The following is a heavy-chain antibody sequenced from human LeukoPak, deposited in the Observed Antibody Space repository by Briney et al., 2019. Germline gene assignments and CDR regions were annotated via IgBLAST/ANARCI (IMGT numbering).Heavy chain of an antibody. CDR2: INPNSGGT. D-gene: IGHD4-17*01. J-gene: IGHJ5*02. CDR3: ARDQTTVTTVRRYNWFDP. V-gene: IGHV1-2*02. CDR1: GYTFTGYY. Sequence: ASVKVSCKASGYTFTGYYMHWVRQAPGQGLEWMGWINPNSGGTNYAQKLQGRVTMTRDTSISTAYMELSRLRSDDTAVYYCARDQTTVTTVRRYNWFDPWGQGTLVTVSS.